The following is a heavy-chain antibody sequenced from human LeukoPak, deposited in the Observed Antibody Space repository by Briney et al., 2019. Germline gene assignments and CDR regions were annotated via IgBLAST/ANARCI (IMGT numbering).Heavy chain of an antibody. D-gene: IGHD6-19*01. CDR2: ISGSGDST. J-gene: IGHJ4*02. Sequence: GGSLRLSCAASGFTFSSYEMNWVRQAPGKGLEWVSGISGSGDSTYYADSVKGRFTISRDNSKNTPYLQMNSLRAEDTAVYYCARRSGIAVAGAFDYWGQGTLVTVSS. CDR1: GFTFSSYE. CDR3: ARRSGIAVAGAFDY. V-gene: IGHV3-23*01.